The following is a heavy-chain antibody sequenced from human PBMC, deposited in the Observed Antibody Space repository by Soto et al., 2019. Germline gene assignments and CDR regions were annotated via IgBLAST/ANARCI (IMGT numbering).Heavy chain of an antibody. CDR3: AKDYLLSKVAGTEVGWNTLDY. CDR1: GFTFSSYG. V-gene: IGHV3-30*18. D-gene: IGHD6-19*01. J-gene: IGHJ4*02. CDR2: ISYDGSNK. Sequence: QPGGSLRLSCAASGFTFSSYGMHWVRQAPGKGLEWVAVISYDGSNKYYADSVKGRFTISRDNSKNTLYLQMNSLRAEDTAVYYCAKDYLLSKVAGTEVGWNTLDYWGQGTLVTVSS.